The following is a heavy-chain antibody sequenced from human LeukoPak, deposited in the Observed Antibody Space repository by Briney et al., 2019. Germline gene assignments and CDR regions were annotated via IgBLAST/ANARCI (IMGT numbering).Heavy chain of an antibody. V-gene: IGHV4-34*01. Sequence: SETLSLTCAVYGGSFSGYYWSWIRQPPGKGLEWIGEINHSGSTNYNPSLESRVTISVDTSKNQFSLKLSSVTAADTAVYYCARDLSGVTGYTYGRGIDYWGQGTLVTVSS. D-gene: IGHD5-18*01. J-gene: IGHJ4*02. CDR3: ARDLSGVTGYTYGRGIDY. CDR1: GGSFSGYY. CDR2: INHSGST.